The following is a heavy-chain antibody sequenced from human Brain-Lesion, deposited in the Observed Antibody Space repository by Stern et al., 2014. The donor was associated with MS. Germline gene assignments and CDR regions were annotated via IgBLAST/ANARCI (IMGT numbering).Heavy chain of an antibody. CDR2: IKEDGFEK. CDR3: ARMDRGNYDFWSGSYDYWFDS. J-gene: IGHJ5*01. CDR1: GFTFSNYW. Sequence: EVQLEESGGGLVQPGGSLRLSCVASGFTFSNYWLSWVRQAPGKGLEWVATIKEDGFEKYYVDSVKGRFTISRDDAKNSLYLQMNSLRVEDTAVFYCARMDRGNYDFWSGSYDYWFDSWGQGTLVTVSS. D-gene: IGHD3-3*01. V-gene: IGHV3-7*01.